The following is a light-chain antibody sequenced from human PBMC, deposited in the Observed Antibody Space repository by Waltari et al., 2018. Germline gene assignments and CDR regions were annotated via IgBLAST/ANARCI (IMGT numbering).Light chain of an antibody. CDR2: EFT. CDR1: PSDVGSYNL. J-gene: IGLJ3*02. CDR3: CSYAGISTWV. Sequence: QSALAQPASVSGSPGQSLTISCTGSPSDVGSYNLVSWYQQHPGKAPKLIIYEFTKMASGISDRFSGSKSGNTASLTISGLQAGDEGDYYCCSYAGISTWVFGGGTKVTVL. V-gene: IGLV2-23*02.